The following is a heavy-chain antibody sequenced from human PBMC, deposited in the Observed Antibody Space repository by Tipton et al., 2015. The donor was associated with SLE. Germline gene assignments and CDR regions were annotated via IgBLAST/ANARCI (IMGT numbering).Heavy chain of an antibody. CDR2: IYYSGST. CDR3: AKVTVFGVAIFGYNWFDP. J-gene: IGHJ5*02. Sequence: TLSLTCTVSGGSISSYYWSWIRQPPGKGLEWIGYIYYSGSTNYNPSLKSRVTISVDTSKNQFSLKLTSVTAADTGVYYCAKVTVFGVAIFGYNWFDPWGQGTLVTVAS. D-gene: IGHD3-3*01. V-gene: IGHV4-59*08. CDR1: GGSISSYY.